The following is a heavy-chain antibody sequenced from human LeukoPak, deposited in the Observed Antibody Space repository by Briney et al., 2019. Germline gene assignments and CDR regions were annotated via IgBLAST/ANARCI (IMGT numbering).Heavy chain of an antibody. J-gene: IGHJ6*04. CDR3: AKCISAYYYGSGSYTEYYGMDV. Sequence: TYYAASVKGGFTISRENAKNKLYLQMNSLRAEDTAVYYCAKCISAYYYGSGSYTEYYGMDVWGKGTTVTVSS. D-gene: IGHD3-10*01. V-gene: IGHV3-23*01. CDR2: T.